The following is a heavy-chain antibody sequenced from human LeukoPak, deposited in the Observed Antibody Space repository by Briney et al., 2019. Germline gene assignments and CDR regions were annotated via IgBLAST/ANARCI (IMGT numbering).Heavy chain of an antibody. Sequence: SETLSLTCTVSVYSIASPSYWGWIRQPPGKGLEWIGSIYYSGNTYYNASLKSQVSISIDTSKNQFSLRLTSVTAADTAVYYCARQTGSGLFILPGGQGTLVTVSS. CDR3: ARQTGSGLFILP. CDR2: IYYSGNT. D-gene: IGHD3/OR15-3a*01. V-gene: IGHV4-38-2*02. J-gene: IGHJ4*02. CDR1: VYSIASPSY.